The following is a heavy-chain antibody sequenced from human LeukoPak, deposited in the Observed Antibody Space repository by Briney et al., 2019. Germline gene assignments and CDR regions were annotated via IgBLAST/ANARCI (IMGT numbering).Heavy chain of an antibody. CDR2: ISSSSYI. D-gene: IGHD3-22*01. J-gene: IGHJ4*02. V-gene: IGHV3-21*01. CDR3: ARERQITMIVPDYFDY. CDR1: GFTFSSYS. Sequence: PGGSLRLSCAASGFTFSSYSMNWVRQAPGKGLEWVSSISSSSYIYYADSVKGRFTISRDNAENSLYLQMNSLRAEDTAVYYCARERQITMIVPDYFDYWGQGTLVTVSS.